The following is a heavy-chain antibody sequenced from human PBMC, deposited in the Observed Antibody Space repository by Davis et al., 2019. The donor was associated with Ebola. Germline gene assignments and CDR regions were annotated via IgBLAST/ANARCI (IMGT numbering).Heavy chain of an antibody. CDR2: INPNSGGT. J-gene: IGHJ6*04. CDR1: GYTFTGYY. V-gene: IGHV1-2*02. CDR3: ARQVDVVVPAATPYYYYYGMDV. D-gene: IGHD2-2*01. Sequence: ASVKVSCKASGYTFTGYYMHWVRQAPGQGLEWMGWINPNSGGTNYAQKFQGRVTMTRDTSISTAYMELSRLRSEDTAVYYCARQVDVVVPAATPYYYYYGMDVWGKGTTVTVSS.